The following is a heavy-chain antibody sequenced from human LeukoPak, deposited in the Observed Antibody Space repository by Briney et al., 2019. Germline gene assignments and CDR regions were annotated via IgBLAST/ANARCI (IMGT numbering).Heavy chain of an antibody. D-gene: IGHD6-13*01. Sequence: PSETLSLTCAVYGGSFSGYYWSWIRQPPGKGLEWIGEINHSGSTNYNPSLKSRVTISVDTSKNQFSLKLTSVTAADTAVYYCARQVGSSWFYFDYWGQGTLVTVSS. J-gene: IGHJ4*02. CDR2: INHSGST. V-gene: IGHV4-34*01. CDR3: ARQVGSSWFYFDY. CDR1: GGSFSGYY.